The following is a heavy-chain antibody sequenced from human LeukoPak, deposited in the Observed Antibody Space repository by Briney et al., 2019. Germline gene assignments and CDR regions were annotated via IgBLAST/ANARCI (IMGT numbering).Heavy chain of an antibody. CDR3: ARDWGDCSSTSCSAHY. D-gene: IGHD2-2*01. Sequence: ETLSLTCTVSGGSISSSSYYWGWIRQPPGKGLEWVSSISSSSSYIYYADSVKGRFTISRDNAKNSLYLQMNSLRAEDTAVYYCARDWGDCSSTSCSAHYWGQGTLVTVSS. V-gene: IGHV3-21*01. CDR2: ISSSSSYI. CDR1: GGSISSSS. J-gene: IGHJ4*02.